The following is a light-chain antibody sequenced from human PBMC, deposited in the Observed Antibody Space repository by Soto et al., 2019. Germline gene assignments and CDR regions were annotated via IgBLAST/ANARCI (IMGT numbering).Light chain of an antibody. CDR1: QSVSSSY. J-gene: IGKJ1*01. Sequence: EIVLTQSPGTLSLSPGERATLSCRASQSVSSSYLAWYQQKPGQAPRLLIYGASSRATGIPDRFSGSGSGTDFTLTISRQEPEDFAVYYCQHYGSSPTFGQGTKVEIK. V-gene: IGKV3-20*01. CDR3: QHYGSSPT. CDR2: GAS.